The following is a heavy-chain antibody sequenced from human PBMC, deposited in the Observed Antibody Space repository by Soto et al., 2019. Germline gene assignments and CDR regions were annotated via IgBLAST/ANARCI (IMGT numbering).Heavy chain of an antibody. Sequence: QVQLQESGPGLVKPSETLSLTCTVSGGSISSYYWSWLRQPPGKGLEWIGYIYYSGSTNYNPSLKSRVTISVDTSKNQFSLKLSSVTAADTAVYYCARESFYDSGGFHGFDYWGQGTLVTVSS. V-gene: IGHV4-59*01. CDR3: ARESFYDSGGFHGFDY. CDR2: IYYSGST. J-gene: IGHJ4*02. D-gene: IGHD3-22*01. CDR1: GGSISSYY.